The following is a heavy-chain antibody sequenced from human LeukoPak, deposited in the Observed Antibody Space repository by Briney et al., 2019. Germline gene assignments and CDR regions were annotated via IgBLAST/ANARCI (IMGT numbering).Heavy chain of an antibody. Sequence: PGGSLRLSCAASGFTFSSYGMHWVRQAPGKGLDWLAFIRYDGSNKYYADSVKGRFTISRDNSKNTLYLQMNSLRAEDTAVYYCARDYDSSGYYQSGYWGQGTLVTVSS. CDR2: IRYDGSNK. V-gene: IGHV3-30*02. J-gene: IGHJ4*02. CDR3: ARDYDSSGYYQSGY. D-gene: IGHD3-22*01. CDR1: GFTFSSYG.